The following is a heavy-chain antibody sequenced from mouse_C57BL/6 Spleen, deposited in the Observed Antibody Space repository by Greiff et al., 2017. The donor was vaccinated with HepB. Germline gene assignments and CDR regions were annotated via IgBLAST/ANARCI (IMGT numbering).Heavy chain of an antibody. CDR1: GYAFSSSW. Sequence: VQLQQSGPELVKPGASVKISCKASGYAFSSSWMNWVKQRPGKGLEWIGRIYPGDGDTNYNGEFKGKATLTADKSSSTAYMQLSSLTSEDSAVYFCARGRELRAMDYWGQGTSVTVSS. CDR3: ARGRELRAMDY. V-gene: IGHV1-82*01. D-gene: IGHD3-2*02. J-gene: IGHJ4*01. CDR2: IYPGDGDT.